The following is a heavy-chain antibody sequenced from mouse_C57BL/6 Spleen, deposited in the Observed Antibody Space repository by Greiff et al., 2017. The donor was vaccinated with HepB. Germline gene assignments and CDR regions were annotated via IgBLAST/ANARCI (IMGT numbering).Heavy chain of an antibody. CDR1: GFTFSSYG. D-gene: IGHD1-1*01. CDR2: ISSGGSYT. CDR3: ARLLLRYYFDY. Sequence: DVKLQESGGDLVKPGGSLKLSCAASGFTFSSYGMSWVRQTPDKRLEWVATISSGGSYTYYPDSVKGRFTISRDNAKNTLYLQMSSLKSEDTAMYYCARLLLRYYFDYWGQGTTLTVSS. V-gene: IGHV5-6*02. J-gene: IGHJ2*01.